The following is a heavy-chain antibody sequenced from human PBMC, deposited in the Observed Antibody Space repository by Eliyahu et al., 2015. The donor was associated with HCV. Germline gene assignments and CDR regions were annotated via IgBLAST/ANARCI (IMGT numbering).Heavy chain of an antibody. D-gene: IGHD4-11*01. Sequence: EVQLLESGGGLVQPGGSLXLSCAASGFPFSNYAVNWVRQAPGKGLEWVSAISGSGGTTYYTDSMKGRITISRDNSKNTVYLQMSSLRAEDTATYYCAKVGEPYSYYDYWGQGTLVTVSS. CDR2: ISGSGGTT. CDR1: GFPFSNYA. J-gene: IGHJ4*02. CDR3: AKVGEPYSYYDY. V-gene: IGHV3-23*01.